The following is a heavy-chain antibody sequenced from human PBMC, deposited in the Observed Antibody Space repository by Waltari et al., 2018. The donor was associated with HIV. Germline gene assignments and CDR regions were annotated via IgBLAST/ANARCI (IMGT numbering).Heavy chain of an antibody. V-gene: IGHV3-7*01. J-gene: IGHJ4*02. CDR3: AREALYDSSGYYFDY. Sequence: EVQLVESGGGLVQPGESLRLCCAASEFTINNYWLTWVRQAPGKGLEWVANIKQDESEKYYVDSVKGRFTISRDNAKNSLFLQMNSLRAEDTAVYYCAREALYDSSGYYFDYWGQGTLVTVSS. CDR1: EFTINNYW. D-gene: IGHD3-22*01. CDR2: IKQDESEK.